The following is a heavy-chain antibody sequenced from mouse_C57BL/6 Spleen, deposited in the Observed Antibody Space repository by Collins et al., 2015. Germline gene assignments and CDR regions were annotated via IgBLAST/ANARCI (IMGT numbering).Heavy chain of an antibody. J-gene: IGHJ4*01. D-gene: IGHD2-10*01. CDR1: GYTFTSYV. Sequence: EVQLQQSGPELVKPGASVKMSCKASGYTFTSYVMHWVKQKPGQGLEWIGYINPYNDGTKYNEKFKGKATLTSDKSSSTAYMELSSLTSEDSAVYYCARGAYYGNYDAMDYWGQGTLVTVSS. CDR2: INPYNDGT. V-gene: IGHV1-14*01. CDR3: ARGAYYGNYDAMDY.